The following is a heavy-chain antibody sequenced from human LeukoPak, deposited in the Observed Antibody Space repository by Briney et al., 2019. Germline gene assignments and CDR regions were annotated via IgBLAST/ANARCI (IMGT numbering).Heavy chain of an antibody. CDR2: IYYNGST. Sequence: SETLSLTCTVSGGSISSSSYYWSWIRQPPGKGLEWIGYIYYNGSTNYNPSLKGRVTISVDTSKNQFSLKLRYVTAADTAVYYCARPAAAAGTSAFAIWGQGTMVTVSS. J-gene: IGHJ3*02. CDR1: GGSISSSSYY. D-gene: IGHD6-13*01. CDR3: ARPAAAAGTSAFAI. V-gene: IGHV4-61*01.